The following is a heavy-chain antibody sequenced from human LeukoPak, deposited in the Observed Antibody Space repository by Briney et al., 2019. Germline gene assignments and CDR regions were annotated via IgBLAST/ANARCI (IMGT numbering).Heavy chain of an antibody. CDR2: ISGSGGSI. CDR3: AKVRMITMIAYDAFDI. D-gene: IGHD3-22*01. J-gene: IGHJ3*02. Sequence: GGSLRLSCAASGFTFSSYAMSWVRQAPGKGLEWVSAISGSGGSIYYADSVKGRFTISRDNSKNTLYLQMNSLRAEDTAVYYCAKVRMITMIAYDAFDIWGQGTMVTVSS. CDR1: GFTFSSYA. V-gene: IGHV3-23*01.